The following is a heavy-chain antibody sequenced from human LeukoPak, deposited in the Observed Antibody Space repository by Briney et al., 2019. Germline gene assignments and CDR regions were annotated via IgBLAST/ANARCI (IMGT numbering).Heavy chain of an antibody. CDR2: ISASGGTT. CDR1: GFTFSSYA. J-gene: IGHJ4*02. V-gene: IGHV3-23*01. D-gene: IGHD1-26*01. CDR3: AKERAYSGSYYFDY. Sequence: GGSLRLSCAASGFTFSSYAMSWVRQARGKGREWVSTISASGGTTSYTDYVKGRFTISRDNSKHTLYLQMNSLGAEDTAVYYCAKERAYSGSYYFDYWGQGTLVTVSS.